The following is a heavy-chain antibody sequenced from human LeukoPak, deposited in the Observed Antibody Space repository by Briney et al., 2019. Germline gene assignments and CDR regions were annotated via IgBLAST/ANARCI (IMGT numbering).Heavy chain of an antibody. J-gene: IGHJ6*03. CDR2: IYYSGST. D-gene: IGHD2-2*01. Sequence: SETLSLTCTVSGGSISSGDYYWSWIRQPPGKGLEWIGYIYYSGSTYYNPSPKSRVTISVDTSKNQFSLKLSSVTAADTAVYYCARIVVVPAAIRMWNYYYYYYMDVWGKGTTVTVSS. V-gene: IGHV4-30-4*08. CDR1: GGSISSGDYY. CDR3: ARIVVVPAAIRMWNYYYYYYMDV.